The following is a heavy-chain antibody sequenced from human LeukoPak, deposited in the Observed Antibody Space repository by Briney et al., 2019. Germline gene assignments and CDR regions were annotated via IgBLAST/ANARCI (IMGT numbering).Heavy chain of an antibody. CDR1: GFTFSSYA. V-gene: IGHV3-23*01. CDR3: AKAEGSEDY. J-gene: IGHJ4*02. CDR2: ISGSGGTT. Sequence: PGGSLRLSCAASGFTFSSYAMSWVRQAPGKGLEWVSGISGSGGTTYYAVSVKGRFTISRDNSKNTLYLQMNSLRAEDTAVYYCAKAEGSEDYWGQGTLVTVSS.